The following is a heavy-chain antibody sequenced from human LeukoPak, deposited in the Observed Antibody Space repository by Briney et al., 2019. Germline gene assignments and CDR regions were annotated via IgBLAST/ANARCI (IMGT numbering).Heavy chain of an antibody. J-gene: IGHJ4*02. CDR2: ISANGDVT. V-gene: IGHV3-23*01. CDR3: AKPPGLVGVGDY. D-gene: IGHD1-26*01. Sequence: GGSLRLSCVASGFTFSNNVMTWVRQVPGKGLEWVSYISANGDVTYYADSVKGRFTISRDNSNNTLYLQMNSLRAEDAAVYFCAKPPGLVGVGDYWGQGTLVTVSS. CDR1: GFTFSNNV.